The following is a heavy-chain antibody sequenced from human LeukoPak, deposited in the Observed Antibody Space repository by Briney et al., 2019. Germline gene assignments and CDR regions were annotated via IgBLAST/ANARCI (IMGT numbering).Heavy chain of an antibody. D-gene: IGHD7-27*01. Sequence: PGGSLRLSCAAPGFTFSNAWMSWVRQAPGEGLEWLGRIKSKVHGETIDYAAPVKGRFTISRDDSKNTLYLEMNSLKTEDTAVYYCTTVWGGDWGQGTLVTVSS. CDR3: TTVWGGD. CDR1: GFTFSNAW. CDR2: IKSKVHGETI. J-gene: IGHJ1*01. V-gene: IGHV3-15*01.